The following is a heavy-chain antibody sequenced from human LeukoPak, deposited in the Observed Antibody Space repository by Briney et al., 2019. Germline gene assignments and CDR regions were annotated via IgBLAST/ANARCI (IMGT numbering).Heavy chain of an antibody. V-gene: IGHV3-53*05. CDR1: GFTVSSNY. CDR2: IYSGGST. Sequence: GGSLRLSCAASGFTVSSNYMSWVRQAPGKGLEWVSVIYSGGSTYYADSVKGRFTISRDNSKNTLYLQMNSLRAEDTAVYYCARDPSSGWYSFTYFDYWGQGTLVTVSS. D-gene: IGHD6-19*01. J-gene: IGHJ4*02. CDR3: ARDPSSGWYSFTYFDY.